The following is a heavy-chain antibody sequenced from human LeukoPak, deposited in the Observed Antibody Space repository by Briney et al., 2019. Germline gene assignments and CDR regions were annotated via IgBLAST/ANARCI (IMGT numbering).Heavy chain of an antibody. CDR3: ARGAQVVPASVWFDP. V-gene: IGHV4-61*02. CDR2: IHTSGST. D-gene: IGHD2-2*01. CDR1: GGSINSGNYY. J-gene: IGHJ5*02. Sequence: SQTLSLTCTVSGGSINSGNYYWSWIRQPAGKGLEWIRRIHTSGSTNSNPSLKSRVTISVDTSKNQFSLKLSSVTAADTAVYYCARGAQVVPASVWFDPWGQGTLVTVSS.